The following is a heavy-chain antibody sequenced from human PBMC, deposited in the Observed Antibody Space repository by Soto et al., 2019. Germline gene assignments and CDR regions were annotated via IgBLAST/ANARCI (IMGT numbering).Heavy chain of an antibody. Sequence: EVQLVESGGGLVKPGGSLRLSCAASGFTFSSYSMNWVRQAPGKGLEWVSSITSSSSYISYADSVKGRFTISRDNAKNSLYRKMNSLRAEDTAVYYCARDQPGYSYGYGLGYWGQGTLVTVSS. D-gene: IGHD5-18*01. CDR1: GFTFSSYS. CDR2: ITSSSSYI. J-gene: IGHJ4*02. CDR3: ARDQPGYSYGYGLGY. V-gene: IGHV3-21*01.